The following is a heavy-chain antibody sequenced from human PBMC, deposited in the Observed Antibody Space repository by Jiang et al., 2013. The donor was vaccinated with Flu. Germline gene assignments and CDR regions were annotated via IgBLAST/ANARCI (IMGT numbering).Heavy chain of an antibody. CDR2: IYYSGST. V-gene: IGHV4-31*02. CDR1: GSISSGGYY. CDR3: ARVKRYYFDY. Sequence: GSISSGGYYWSWIRQHPGKGLEWIGYIYYSGSTYYNPSLKSRVTISVDTSKNQFSLKLSSVTAADTAVYYCARVKRYYFDYWGQGTLVTVSS. J-gene: IGHJ4*02.